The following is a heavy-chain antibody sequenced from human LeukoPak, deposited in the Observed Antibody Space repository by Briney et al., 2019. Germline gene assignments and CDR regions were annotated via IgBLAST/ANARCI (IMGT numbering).Heavy chain of an antibody. D-gene: IGHD1-26*01. CDR1: GGSISSSSYY. CDR2: IYYSGST. V-gene: IGHV4-39*01. J-gene: IGHJ4*02. Sequence: PSETLSLTCTVSGGSISSSSYYWGWIRQPPGKGLEWIGSIYYSGSTYYNPSLKSRVTISVDTSKNQFSLKLSSVTAADTAAYYCARQEVGATTGFDYWGQGTLVTVSS. CDR3: ARQEVGATTGFDY.